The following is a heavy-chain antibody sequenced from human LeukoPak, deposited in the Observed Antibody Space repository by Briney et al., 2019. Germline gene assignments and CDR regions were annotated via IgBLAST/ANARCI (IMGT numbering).Heavy chain of an antibody. CDR3: AKAPRYILGGVADLNGFDP. CDR2: IKQDGSEK. D-gene: IGHD3-16*01. CDR1: GFTFSRFW. V-gene: IGHV3-7*01. Sequence: GGSLRLSCAASGFTFSRFWMTWVRQAPGKGLEWVANIKQDGSEKYYVDSVKGRFTISRDNAKSSLYLQMNSLRAEDTAVYYWAKAPRYILGGVADLNGFDPGGQEPLATVSS. J-gene: IGHJ5*02.